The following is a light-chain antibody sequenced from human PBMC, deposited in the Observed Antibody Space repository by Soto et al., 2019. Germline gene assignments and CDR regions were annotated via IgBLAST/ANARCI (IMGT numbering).Light chain of an antibody. Sequence: EIVLTQSPGTLSLSPGERATLSCRASQSVSSSYLAWYQQKPGQAPRLLIYGASSRATGIPDRFSGSGSGTDFTLTISRPEPEDFAVYYCHQYDSSPLTFGGETKVEIK. CDR1: QSVSSSY. J-gene: IGKJ4*01. V-gene: IGKV3-20*01. CDR3: HQYDSSPLT. CDR2: GAS.